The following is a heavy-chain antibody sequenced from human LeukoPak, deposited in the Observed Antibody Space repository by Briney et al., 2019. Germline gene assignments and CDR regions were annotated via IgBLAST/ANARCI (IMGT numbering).Heavy chain of an antibody. D-gene: IGHD4-11*01. V-gene: IGHV4-39*07. J-gene: IGHJ4*02. CDR1: GGSISSSSYY. CDR2: IYYSGST. Sequence: PSETLSLTCTVSGGSISSSSYYWGWIRQPPGKGLEWIGSIYYSGSTYYNPSLKSRVTISVDTSKNQFSLKLSSVTAADTAVYYCARDPADYSNYRYYFDYWGPGTLVTVSS. CDR3: ARDPADYSNYRYYFDY.